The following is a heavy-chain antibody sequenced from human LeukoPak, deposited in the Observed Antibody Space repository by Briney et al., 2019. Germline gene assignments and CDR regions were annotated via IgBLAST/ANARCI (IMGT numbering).Heavy chain of an antibody. V-gene: IGHV4-4*02. CDR3: ARGAYDILTGYYIWAGYYYYYMDV. CDR1: GGSISSSNW. J-gene: IGHJ6*03. Sequence: PSETLSLTCAVSGGSISSSNWWSWVRQPPGKGLEWIGEIYHSGSTNYNPSLKSRVTISVDTSKNQFSLKLSSVTAADTAVYYCARGAYDILTGYYIWAGYYYYYMDVWGKGTTVTVSS. CDR2: IYHSGST. D-gene: IGHD3-9*01.